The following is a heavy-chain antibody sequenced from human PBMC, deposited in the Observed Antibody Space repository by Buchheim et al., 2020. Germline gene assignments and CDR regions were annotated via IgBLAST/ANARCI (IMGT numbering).Heavy chain of an antibody. CDR3: AREVGAQTLDENWFDP. CDR1: GYTFTSYY. D-gene: IGHD1-26*01. CDR2: INPSGGST. Sequence: QVQLVQSGAEVKKPGASVKVSCKASGYTFTSYYMHWVRQAPGQGLEWMGIINPSGGSTSYAQKFQGRVTMTRATSTSTVYMELSSLRSEDTAVYYCAREVGAQTLDENWFDPWGQGTL. J-gene: IGHJ5*02. V-gene: IGHV1-46*01.